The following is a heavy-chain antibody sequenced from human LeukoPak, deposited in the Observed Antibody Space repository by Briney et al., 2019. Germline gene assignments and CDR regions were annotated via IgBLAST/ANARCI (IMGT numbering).Heavy chain of an antibody. J-gene: IGHJ3*01. CDR2: IKQDGSEK. CDR3: AKKEMEGSYLQAFP. CDR1: GFTFSSYW. V-gene: IGHV3-7*01. Sequence: GGSLRLSCAASGFTFSSYWMSWVRQAPGKGLEWVANIKQDGSEKYYVDSVKGRFTISRDNAKNSLYLQMNSLRAEDTAAYYCAKKEMEGSYLQAFPWGQGTMVTVSS. D-gene: IGHD5-24*01.